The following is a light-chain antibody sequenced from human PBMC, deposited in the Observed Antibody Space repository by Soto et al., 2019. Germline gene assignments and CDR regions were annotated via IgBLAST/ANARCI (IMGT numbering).Light chain of an antibody. J-gene: IGLJ1*01. Sequence: QSVLTQPASVSGSPGQSITISCTGTSSDVGGHNFVSWYQHHPGKAPKLMIFSVSNRPPGVSNRSSGSKSGNTASLTISGLQAEDEADYYCISYTTSSTYVFGSGTKLTVL. CDR2: SVS. V-gene: IGLV2-14*01. CDR3: ISYTTSSTYV. CDR1: SSDVGGHNF.